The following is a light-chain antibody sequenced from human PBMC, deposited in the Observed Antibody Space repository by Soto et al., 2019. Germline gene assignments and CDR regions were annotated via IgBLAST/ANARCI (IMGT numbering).Light chain of an antibody. CDR2: GAS. V-gene: IGKV3-20*01. CDR3: QQYGSSLFT. J-gene: IGKJ3*01. Sequence: EIVLTQSPDTLSLSPGERATLSCRASQSVSSSYLAWYQQKPGQAPRLLIYGASSRATGITDRFSGSGSGTDFTLTISRREPEDFAVYYCQQYGSSLFTFGPGTKVDI. CDR1: QSVSSSY.